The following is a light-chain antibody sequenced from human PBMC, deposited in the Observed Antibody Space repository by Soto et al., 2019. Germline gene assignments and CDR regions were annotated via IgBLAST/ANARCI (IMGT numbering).Light chain of an antibody. CDR2: RAS. V-gene: IGKV3-15*01. CDR1: QSISDT. CDR3: QQYNNWPPAT. J-gene: IGKJ1*01. Sequence: EIVLTQSPATLSVSPGGRATLSCRASQSISDTLAWYQQKPGQAPRLLIYRASTRATDIPARFSGSGSGTEFTLTIGSLQSEDFAVYYCQQYNNWPPATFGQGTKVDIK.